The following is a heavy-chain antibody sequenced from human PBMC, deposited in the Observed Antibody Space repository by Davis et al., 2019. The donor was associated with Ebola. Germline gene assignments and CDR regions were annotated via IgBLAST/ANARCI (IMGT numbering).Heavy chain of an antibody. Sequence: SETLSLTCTVSGGSISSYYWSWIRQPPGKGLEWIGYIYYSGSTNYNPSLKSRVTISVDTSKNQFSLKLSSVTAADTAVYYCARRDSSGYWGAFDIWGQGTMVTVSS. CDR3: ARRDSSGYWGAFDI. CDR1: GGSISSYY. V-gene: IGHV4-59*01. D-gene: IGHD3-22*01. J-gene: IGHJ3*02. CDR2: IYYSGST.